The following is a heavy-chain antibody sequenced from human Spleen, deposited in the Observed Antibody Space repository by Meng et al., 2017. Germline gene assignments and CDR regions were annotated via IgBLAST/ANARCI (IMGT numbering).Heavy chain of an antibody. J-gene: IGHJ4*02. CDR2: IYYCGST. CDR3: AKDSSGYGTFDS. CDR1: GGSIRSGGYY. V-gene: IGHV4-31*03. D-gene: IGHD3-22*01. Sequence: SQTLSLTCSVTGGSIRSGGYYCSWIRQHPENGLEWIGYIYYCGSTYYHPSPKSRVTMSVDTSKNQFSQSLSSVTAANTAVYYCAKDSSGYGTFDSWGPGTLVTVSS.